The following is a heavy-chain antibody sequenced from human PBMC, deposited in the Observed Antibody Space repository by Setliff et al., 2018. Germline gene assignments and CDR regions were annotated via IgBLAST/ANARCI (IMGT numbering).Heavy chain of an antibody. D-gene: IGHD3-3*01. V-gene: IGHV3-21*01. J-gene: IGHJ3*02. Sequence: GGSLRLSCAASGFTFSSYSMNWVRQAPGKGLGWVSSISSSSSYIYYADSVKGRFTISRDNAKNSLYLQMNSLRAEDTAVYYCARDTYTIFGVVPSEAHAFDIWGQGTMVTVS. CDR2: ISSSSSYI. CDR3: ARDTYTIFGVVPSEAHAFDI. CDR1: GFTFSSYS.